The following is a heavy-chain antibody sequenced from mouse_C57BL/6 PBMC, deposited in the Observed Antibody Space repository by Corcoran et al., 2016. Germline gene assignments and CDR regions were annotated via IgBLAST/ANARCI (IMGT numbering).Heavy chain of an antibody. CDR3: AREGRTYKEFDY. V-gene: IGHV1-26*01. J-gene: IGHJ2*01. D-gene: IGHD1-3*01. CDR2: INPNNGGT. CDR1: GYTFTDYY. Sequence: EVQLQQSGPELVKPGASVKISCKASGYTFTDYYMNWVKQSHGKSLEWIGDINPNNGGTSYNQKFKGKATLTVDKSSSTAYMELRSLTSEDSAVYYCAREGRTYKEFDYWGQGTTLTVSS.